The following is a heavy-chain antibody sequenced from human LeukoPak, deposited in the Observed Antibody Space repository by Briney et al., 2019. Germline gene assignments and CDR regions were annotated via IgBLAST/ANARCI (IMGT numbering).Heavy chain of an antibody. CDR3: TSWGDTTAEYFQR. CDR1: GITFRNYG. D-gene: IGHD2-21*02. Sequence: PGRSLRLSCAASGITFRNYGMHWVRQAPGKGLEWVAVIWYDGSNKDYADSVKGRFTVSRDNSRNTLFLQMNSLRVEDTAVYYCTSWGDTTAEYFQRWGQGTLVTVSS. CDR2: IWYDGSNK. V-gene: IGHV3-33*01. J-gene: IGHJ1*01.